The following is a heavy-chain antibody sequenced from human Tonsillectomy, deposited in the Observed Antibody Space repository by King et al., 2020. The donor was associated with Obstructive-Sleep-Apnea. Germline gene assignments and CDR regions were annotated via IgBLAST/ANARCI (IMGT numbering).Heavy chain of an antibody. CDR3: ARDDYDRSGYYYGDDNWFDP. V-gene: IGHV3-7*03. Sequence: VQLVESGGGLVQPGGSLRLSCASSGYTFSSYWMSWVRQAPGKGLEWVANIKQDGSEKYYVDSVKGRLTISRDNAKNSLYLQMNSLRAEDTAVYYCARDDYDRSGYYYGDDNWFDPWGQGTLVTVSS. CDR1: GYTFSSYW. CDR2: IKQDGSEK. J-gene: IGHJ5*02. D-gene: IGHD3-22*01.